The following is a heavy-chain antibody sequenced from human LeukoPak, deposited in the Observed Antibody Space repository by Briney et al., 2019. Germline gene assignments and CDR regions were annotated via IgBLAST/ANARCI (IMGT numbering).Heavy chain of an antibody. D-gene: IGHD4-11*01. CDR3: ARNRSLTTTPGFDH. J-gene: IGHJ4*02. V-gene: IGHV4-38-2*01. Sequence: KPSETLSLTCAVSGYSIRSGDYWGWIRQSPGKGLEWIGSIYHSGSTHYNPSLKSRVTTSVDTSKNQFSLMLSPVTAADTAVYYCARNRSLTTTPGFDHWGQGTLVTVSS. CDR1: GYSIRSGDY. CDR2: IYHSGST.